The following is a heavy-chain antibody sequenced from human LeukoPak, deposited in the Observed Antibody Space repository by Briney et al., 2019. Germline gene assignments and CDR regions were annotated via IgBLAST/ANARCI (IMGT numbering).Heavy chain of an antibody. CDR2: INAGNGNT. CDR1: GYTFTSYG. CDR3: ARGGQRYYYDSSGYYYLLY. V-gene: IGHV1-3*01. Sequence: ASVKVSCKASGYTFTSYGISWVRQAPGQGLEWMGWINAGNGNTKYSQKFQGRVTITRDTSASTAYMELSSLRSEDTAVYYCARGGQRYYYDSSGYYYLLYWGQGTLVTVSS. D-gene: IGHD3-22*01. J-gene: IGHJ4*02.